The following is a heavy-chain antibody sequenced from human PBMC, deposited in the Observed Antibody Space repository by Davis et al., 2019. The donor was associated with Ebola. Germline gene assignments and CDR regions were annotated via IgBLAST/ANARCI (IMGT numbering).Heavy chain of an antibody. J-gene: IGHJ6*03. CDR3: ARGTSGVVVPAARIYYYMDV. CDR1: GYSFTSYW. Sequence: GESLKISCKGSGYSFTSYWIGWVRQMPGKGLEWMGIIYPGDSDTRYSPSFQGHVTISADKSISTAYLQWSSLKASDTAMYYCARGTSGVVVPAARIYYYMDVWGKGTTVTVSS. V-gene: IGHV5-51*01. D-gene: IGHD2-2*01. CDR2: IYPGDSDT.